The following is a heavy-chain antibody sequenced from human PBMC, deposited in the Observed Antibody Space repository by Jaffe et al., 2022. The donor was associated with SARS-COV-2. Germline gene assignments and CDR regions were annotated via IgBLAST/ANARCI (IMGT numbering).Heavy chain of an antibody. V-gene: IGHV4-61*02. Sequence: QVQLQESGPGLVKPSQTLSLTCSVSGGSISSGNYYWSWTRRPAGKGLEWIGRIYSSGRTDYNPSLKSRVTISIDTSKNQFSLKLTSVTAADTAVYYCARDPLGDYSDYWGQGTLVTVSS. J-gene: IGHJ4*02. CDR1: GGSISSGNYY. CDR2: IYSSGRT. CDR3: ARDPLGDYSDY.